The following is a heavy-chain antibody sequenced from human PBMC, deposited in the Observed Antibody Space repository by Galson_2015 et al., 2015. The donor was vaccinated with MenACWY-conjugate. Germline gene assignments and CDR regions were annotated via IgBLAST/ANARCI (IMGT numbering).Heavy chain of an antibody. CDR3: ARDDYGDYAVDY. CDR2: IYYSGST. D-gene: IGHD4-17*01. Sequence: LSLTCTVSGGSISSSRYYWGWVRQPPGKGLEWIGSIYYSGSTYYNPPLKSRVTISVDTSKNQFSLKLSSVTAADTAVYYCARDDYGDYAVDYWGQGTLVTVSS. J-gene: IGHJ4*02. CDR1: GGSISSSRYY. V-gene: IGHV4-39*07.